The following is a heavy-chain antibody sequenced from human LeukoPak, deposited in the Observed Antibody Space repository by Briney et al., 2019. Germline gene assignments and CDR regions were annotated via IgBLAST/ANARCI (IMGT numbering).Heavy chain of an antibody. CDR3: AKPSLYYYDTSGYYRYWYLDL. Sequence: GGSLTLSCAVSGFPFTTYNMNWVRQAPGKGLEWVSYIDSSSSTIYYADSVKGRFTISRDNSKNTLYLQMNSLRAEDTAVYYCAKPSLYYYDTSGYYRYWYLDLWGRGTLVTVSS. J-gene: IGHJ2*01. D-gene: IGHD3-22*01. CDR2: IDSSSSTI. V-gene: IGHV3-48*01. CDR1: GFPFTTYN.